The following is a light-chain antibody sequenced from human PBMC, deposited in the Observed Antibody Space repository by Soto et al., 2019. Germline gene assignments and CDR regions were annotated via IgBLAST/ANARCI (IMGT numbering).Light chain of an antibody. CDR1: ISNIGKDT. CDR3: STWDDSLNGWV. V-gene: IGLV1-44*01. CDR2: NDD. Sequence: QAVVTQPPSVSGTPGLRVNISCSGGISNIGKDTVNWYQQLPGTAPKLLMFNDDKRPSGVPDRFSGSRSGPSASLAISGLQSDDEAVYFCSTWDDSLNGWVFGAGTQLTVL. J-gene: IGLJ7*01.